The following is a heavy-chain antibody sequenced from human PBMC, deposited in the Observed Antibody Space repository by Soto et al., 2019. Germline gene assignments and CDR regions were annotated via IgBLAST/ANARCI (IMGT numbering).Heavy chain of an antibody. V-gene: IGHV3-23*01. CDR1: GFTFSSYA. CDR2: ISGSGGST. Sequence: PGGSLRLSCAASGFTFSSYAMSWVRQAPGKGLEWVSAISGSGGSTYYADSVKGRFTISRDNSKNTLYLQMNSLRAEDTAVYYCPTVHYDFWSGYQPVYWGQGTLVTVSS. D-gene: IGHD3-3*01. J-gene: IGHJ4*02. CDR3: PTVHYDFWSGYQPVY.